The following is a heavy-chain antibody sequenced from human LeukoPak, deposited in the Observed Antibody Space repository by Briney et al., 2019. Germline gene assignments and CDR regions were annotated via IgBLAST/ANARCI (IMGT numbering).Heavy chain of an antibody. D-gene: IGHD3-3*02. CDR2: IHHSGST. CDR1: GGSFSGYY. CDR3: ARGRYYLFNWFDP. J-gene: IGHJ5*02. Sequence: SETLSLTCAVYGGSFSGYYWSWIRQPPGKGLEWIGEIHHSGSTNYNPSLKSRVTISVDTSKNQSSLKLSSVTAADTAVYYCARGRYYLFNWFDPWGQGTLVTVSS. V-gene: IGHV4-34*01.